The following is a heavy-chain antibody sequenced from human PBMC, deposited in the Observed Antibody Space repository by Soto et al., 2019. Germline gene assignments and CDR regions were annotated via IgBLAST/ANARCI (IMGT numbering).Heavy chain of an antibody. Sequence: EVHLLESGGGLVQPGGSLRLSCAASGFTFSSYAVNWVRQAPGKGLEWVSGISGSGDSTYYADSVKGRFTISRDNSKNTLYLQMNSLRAEDTAVYYCAKDRSDSSAYYDFDYWGQGTLVTVSS. CDR3: AKDRSDSSAYYDFDY. J-gene: IGHJ4*02. CDR2: ISGSGDST. D-gene: IGHD3-22*01. CDR1: GFTFSSYA. V-gene: IGHV3-23*01.